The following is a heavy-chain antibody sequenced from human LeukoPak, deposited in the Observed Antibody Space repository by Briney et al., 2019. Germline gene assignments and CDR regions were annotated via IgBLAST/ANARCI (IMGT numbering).Heavy chain of an antibody. CDR1: GFTFSSYW. Sequence: GGSLRLSCAASGFTFSSYWMSWVRQAPGKGLEWVANIKQDGSEKYYVDSVKGRFTISRDNAKNSLYLQMNILRAEDTAVYYCASSYCSSTSCSDYWGQGTLVTVSS. V-gene: IGHV3-7*01. CDR3: ASSYCSSTSCSDY. D-gene: IGHD2-2*01. CDR2: IKQDGSEK. J-gene: IGHJ4*02.